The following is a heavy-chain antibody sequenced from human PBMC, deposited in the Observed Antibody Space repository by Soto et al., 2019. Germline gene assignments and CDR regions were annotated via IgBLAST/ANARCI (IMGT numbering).Heavy chain of an antibody. J-gene: IGHJ2*01. V-gene: IGHV1-69*01. Sequence: QVQLVQSGAEVKKTGSSVKVSCKASGGTFSSYSINWVRQAPGQGLEWMGGIIPIFGTANYAQKFQGRVTLTADESTSTAHIELSSLRHEATAVDYCARPFQSWPGVWDFDLWGRGTLVTVSS. CDR1: GGTFSSYS. CDR2: IIPIFGTA. CDR3: ARPFQSWPGVWDFDL.